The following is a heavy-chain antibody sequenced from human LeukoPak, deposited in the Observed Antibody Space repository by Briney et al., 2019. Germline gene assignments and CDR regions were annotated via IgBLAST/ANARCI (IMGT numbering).Heavy chain of an antibody. D-gene: IGHD1-26*01. CDR1: GSSISSYY. J-gene: IGHJ4*02. V-gene: IGHV4-59*01. CDR2: SYYSGST. Sequence: SETLSLTCTASGSSISSYYWTWIRQPPGKGLEWIGCSYYSGSTNYNPSLRSRVTISVDTSKNQFSLKLNSLTAADTAVYYCVRGRVGGSYWGQGTLVTVSS. CDR3: VRGRVGGSY.